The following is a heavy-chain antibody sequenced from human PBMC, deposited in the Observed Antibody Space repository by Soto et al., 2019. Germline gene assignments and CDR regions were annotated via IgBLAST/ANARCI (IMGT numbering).Heavy chain of an antibody. D-gene: IGHD3-16*01. CDR1: GGSISNYF. CDR2: MYDSGT. CDR3: ARIGNWVGAY. Sequence: SVTMFLTYTVAGGSISNYFLTWIRQTPGKGLEWIGYMYDSGTSYNPSLKNRVTISFDTSKMQFSLKLTSVTAADTAVYYCARIGNWVGAYRGQGAQVTVSS. V-gene: IGHV4-59*01. J-gene: IGHJ4*02.